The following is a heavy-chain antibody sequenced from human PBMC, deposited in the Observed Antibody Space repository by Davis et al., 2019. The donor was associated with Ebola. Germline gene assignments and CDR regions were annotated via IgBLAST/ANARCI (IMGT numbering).Heavy chain of an antibody. D-gene: IGHD4-17*01. CDR3: ARAVTTSRDYYYYGMDV. V-gene: IGHV1-18*01. CDR1: GYTFTSYG. J-gene: IGHJ6*02. Sequence: AASVKVSCKASGYTFTSYGISWVRQAPGQGLEWMGWISAYNGNTNYAQKLQGRVTMTTDTSTSTAYMELRSLRSDDTAVDYCARAVTTSRDYYYYGMDVWGQGTTVTVSS. CDR2: ISAYNGNT.